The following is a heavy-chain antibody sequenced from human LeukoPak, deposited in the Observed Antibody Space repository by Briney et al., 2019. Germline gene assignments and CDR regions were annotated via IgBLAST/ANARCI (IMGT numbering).Heavy chain of an antibody. CDR2: ISSSSSYI. V-gene: IGHV3-21*01. J-gene: IGHJ6*03. CDR1: GFTFNNYG. CDR3: ARATDNYYYYYMDV. Sequence: GGTLRLSCAASGFTFNNYGMSWVRQAPGKGLEWVSCISSSSSYIYYADSVKGRFTISRDNARNSLYLQMNSLRAEDTAVYYCARATDNYYYYYMDVWGKGTTVTVSS. D-gene: IGHD4-17*01.